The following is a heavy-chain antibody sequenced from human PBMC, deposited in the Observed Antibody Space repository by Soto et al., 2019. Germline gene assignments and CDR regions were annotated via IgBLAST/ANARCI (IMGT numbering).Heavy chain of an antibody. CDR1: GFTFSSYA. V-gene: IGHV3-23*01. CDR3: AKDLIAVVWYGLDY. J-gene: IGHJ4*02. D-gene: IGHD6-19*01. CDR2: ISGSGGSA. Sequence: GGSLRLSCAASGFTFSSYAMRWVRQAPGKGLEWVSAISGSGGSAYYADSVKGRFTISRDNSKNTLYLQMNSLRAEDTAVYYCAKDLIAVVWYGLDYWGQGTLVTVSS.